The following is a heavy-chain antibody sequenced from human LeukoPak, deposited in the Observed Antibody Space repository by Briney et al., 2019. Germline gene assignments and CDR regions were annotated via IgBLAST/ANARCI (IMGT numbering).Heavy chain of an antibody. D-gene: IGHD3-10*01. V-gene: IGHV3-48*03. Sequence: QPGGSLRLSCAASGFTFSSYEMNWVRQAPGEGLEWVSYISSSGSTIYYADSVKGRFTISRDNAENSLYLQMNSLRAEDTAVYYCARDTARITMGYDYWGQGTLVTVSS. J-gene: IGHJ4*02. CDR1: GFTFSSYE. CDR3: ARDTARITMGYDY. CDR2: ISSSGSTI.